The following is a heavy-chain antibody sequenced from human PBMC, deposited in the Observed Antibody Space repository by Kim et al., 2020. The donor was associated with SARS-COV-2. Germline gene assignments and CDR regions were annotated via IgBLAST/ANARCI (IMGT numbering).Heavy chain of an antibody. J-gene: IGHJ4*02. Sequence: QKYQGRVTITRDTSASTAYMELSSLRSEDTAVYYCARVTAYCGGDCSFDYWGQGTLVTVSS. CDR3: ARVTAYCGGDCSFDY. V-gene: IGHV1-3*01. D-gene: IGHD2-21*02.